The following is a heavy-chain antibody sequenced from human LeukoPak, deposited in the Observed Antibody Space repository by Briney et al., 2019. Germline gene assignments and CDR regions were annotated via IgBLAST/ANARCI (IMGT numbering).Heavy chain of an antibody. J-gene: IGHJ4*02. Sequence: ASVRVSCKASGYTFTTYGITWVRQAPGQGLEWMGWISAYNGNTNYAQKLQGRVTMTTDTSTSTAYMELRSLRSDDTAVYYCARALVDGYKELGYWGQGTLVTVSS. CDR1: GYTFTTYG. CDR2: ISAYNGNT. D-gene: IGHD5-24*01. V-gene: IGHV1-18*01. CDR3: ARALVDGYKELGY.